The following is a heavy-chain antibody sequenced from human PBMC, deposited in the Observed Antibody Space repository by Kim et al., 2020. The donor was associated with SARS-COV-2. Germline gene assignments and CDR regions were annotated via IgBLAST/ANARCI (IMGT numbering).Heavy chain of an antibody. J-gene: IGHJ4*01. CDR1: GYTFSDYS. D-gene: IGHD6-19*01. CDR3: AREHGYSSGWTPGD. CDR2: INTYTGKS. V-gene: IGHV7-4-1*02. Sequence: ASVKVSCRASGYTFSDYSMTWVRQAPGQGLEWMGWINTYTGKSTHARGVTGRFVFSLDTSASTTYLEITNLKAEDTAVYYCAREHGYSSGWTPGDWGQGTLVTVSS.